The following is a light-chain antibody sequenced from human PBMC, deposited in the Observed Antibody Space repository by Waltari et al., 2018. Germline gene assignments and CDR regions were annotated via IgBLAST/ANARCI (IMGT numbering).Light chain of an antibody. Sequence: QSALTQPRPVSGAPGQSVTISSPGPSSDVGGENLVSLYQQHPAKAPKLMIYDGSKRPAVVPDRFSGSKSGNAASLTISGLQAEDEADYYCCSYAGSPYVVFGGGTKLTVL. J-gene: IGLJ2*01. CDR1: SSDVGGENL. V-gene: IGLV2-11*01. CDR3: CSYAGSPYVV. CDR2: DGS.